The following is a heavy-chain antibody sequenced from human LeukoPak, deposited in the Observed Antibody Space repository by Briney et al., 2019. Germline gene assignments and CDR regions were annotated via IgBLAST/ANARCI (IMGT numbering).Heavy chain of an antibody. CDR3: ARGVVRGSYFDY. CDR1: GFTVSSNY. V-gene: IGHV3-53*01. Sequence: PGGSLRLSCAASGFTVSSNYMSWVRQAPGHGLEWVSVIYSGGSTYYEASVKGRFTISRDNSKNPLYLQMNSLRAEDTAVYYCARGVVRGSYFDYWGQGTLVTVSS. CDR2: IYSGGST. J-gene: IGHJ4*02. D-gene: IGHD2-2*01.